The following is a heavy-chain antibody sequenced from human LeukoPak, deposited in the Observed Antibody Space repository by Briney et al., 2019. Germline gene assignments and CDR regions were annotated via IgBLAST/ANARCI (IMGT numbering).Heavy chain of an antibody. D-gene: IGHD2-2*01. Sequence: SETLSLTCTVSGYSISSGYYWGWIRQPPGKGLEWIGSTYHSGSTYYNPSLKSRVTISVDTSKNQFSLKLSSVTAADTAVYYCERDPDIVVVPAADWGQGTLVTVSS. CDR1: GYSISSGYY. CDR3: ERDPDIVVVPAAD. J-gene: IGHJ4*02. V-gene: IGHV4-38-2*02. CDR2: TYHSGST.